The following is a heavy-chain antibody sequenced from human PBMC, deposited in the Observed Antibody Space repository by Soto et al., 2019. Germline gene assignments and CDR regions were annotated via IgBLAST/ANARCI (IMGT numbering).Heavy chain of an antibody. CDR1: GGSFSGYY. J-gene: IGHJ5*02. Sequence: PSETLSLTCAVYGGSFSGYYWSWIRQPPGKGLEWIGEINHSGSTNYNPSLKSRVTISVDTSKNQFSLKLSSVTAADTAVYYCARVFKRYPFDPWGQGTLVTVS. CDR2: INHSGST. V-gene: IGHV4-34*01. D-gene: IGHD3-9*01. CDR3: ARVFKRYPFDP.